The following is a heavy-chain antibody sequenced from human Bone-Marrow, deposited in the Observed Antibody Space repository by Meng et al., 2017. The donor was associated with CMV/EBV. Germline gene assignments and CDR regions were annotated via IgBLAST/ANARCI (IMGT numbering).Heavy chain of an antibody. J-gene: IGHJ4*02. CDR1: GFTFGSSG. V-gene: IGHV3-30*02. D-gene: IGHD6-6*01. Sequence: GESLKISCAASGFTFGSSGMHWVRQAPGKGLEWMAFIRYDASNTYHADSVKGRFTISRDDSKDTLYLQMNSLTTDDTAVYYCAKDNSNWSFDYWGQGARVTVSS. CDR2: IRYDASNT. CDR3: AKDNSNWSFDY.